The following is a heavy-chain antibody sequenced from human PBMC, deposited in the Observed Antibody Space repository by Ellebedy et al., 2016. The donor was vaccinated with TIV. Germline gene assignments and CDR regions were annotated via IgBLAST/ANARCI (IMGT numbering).Heavy chain of an antibody. D-gene: IGHD3-16*01. CDR3: ARETYVWGSPVDY. CDR2: ISPHEGST. J-gene: IGHJ4*02. Sequence: ASVQVSCKASGYTFTSYGTSWVRQAPGQGLEWMGWISPHEGSTNYEQKFQGRVTMTTDTSTSTAYMELRSLTSDDTAVYYCARETYVWGSPVDYWGQGTLVTVSS. V-gene: IGHV1-18*01. CDR1: GYTFTSYG.